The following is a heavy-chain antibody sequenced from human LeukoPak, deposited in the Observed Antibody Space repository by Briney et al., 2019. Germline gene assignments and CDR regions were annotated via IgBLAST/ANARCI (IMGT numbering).Heavy chain of an antibody. V-gene: IGHV5-51*01. CDR2: IYPGDSDT. CDR3: ARHNPYSSSWYHPTSFFDY. D-gene: IGHD6-13*01. CDR1: GYGFTSYW. Sequence: GESLKISCKGSGYGFTSYWIGWVRQMPGKGLEWMGIIYPGDSDTRYSPSFQGQVTISADKSISTAYLQWSSLKASDTAMYYCARHNPYSSSWYHPTSFFDYWGQGTLVIVSS. J-gene: IGHJ4*02.